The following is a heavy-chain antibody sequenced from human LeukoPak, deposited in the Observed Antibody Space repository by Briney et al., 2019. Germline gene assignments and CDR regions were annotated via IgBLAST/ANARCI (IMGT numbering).Heavy chain of an antibody. CDR3: AKDRGYGGNGPYFDY. CDR2: ISGSGTNT. CDR1: GFTSSSYA. J-gene: IGHJ4*02. D-gene: IGHD4-17*01. V-gene: IGHV3-23*01. Sequence: GGSLRLSCAASGFTSSSYAMSWVRRAPGKGLEWVSAISGSGTNTYYADSVKGRFTISRNNSKNTLYLQMNSLRAEDTAVYYCAKDRGYGGNGPYFDYWGQGTLVTVSS.